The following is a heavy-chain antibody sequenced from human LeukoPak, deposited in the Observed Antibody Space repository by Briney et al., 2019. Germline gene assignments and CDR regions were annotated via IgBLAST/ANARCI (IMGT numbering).Heavy chain of an antibody. J-gene: IGHJ4*02. CDR2: IYYSGST. D-gene: IGHD4-17*01. CDR1: GGSISSSSYY. CDR3: ASLGMTTVTTFHY. V-gene: IGHV4-39*01. Sequence: PSETLSLTCTVSGGSISSSSYYWGWIRQPPGKGLEWIGSIYYSGSTYYNPSLKSRVTISVDTSKNQFSLKLSSVTAADTAVYYCASLGMTTVTTFHYWGQGTLVTVSS.